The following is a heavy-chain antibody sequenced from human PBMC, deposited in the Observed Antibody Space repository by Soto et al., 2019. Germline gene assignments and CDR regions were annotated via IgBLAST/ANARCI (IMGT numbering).Heavy chain of an antibody. Sequence: GGSLRLSCAASGFTFSSYGMHWVRQAPGKGLEWVAVISYDGSNKYYADSVKGRFTISRDNSKNTLYLQMNSLRAEDTAVYYCAKDYDGYYYGSGSNYGMDVWGQGTTVTVSS. J-gene: IGHJ6*02. CDR1: GFTFSSYG. CDR3: AKDYDGYYYGSGSNYGMDV. CDR2: ISYDGSNK. V-gene: IGHV3-30*18. D-gene: IGHD3-10*01.